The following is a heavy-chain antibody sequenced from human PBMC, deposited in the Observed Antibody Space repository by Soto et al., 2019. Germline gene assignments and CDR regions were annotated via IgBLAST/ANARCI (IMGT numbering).Heavy chain of an antibody. J-gene: IGHJ6*02. CDR3: ARDSYGMDV. CDR1: GFTFSSYA. Sequence: QVQLVESGGGVVQPGRSLRLSCAASGFTFSSYAMHWVRQAPGKGLEWVAVISYDGSNKYYADSVKGRFTISRDNSKNTVYLQMNSLRAEDTAVYCCARDSYGMDVWGQGTTVTVSS. V-gene: IGHV3-30-3*01. CDR2: ISYDGSNK.